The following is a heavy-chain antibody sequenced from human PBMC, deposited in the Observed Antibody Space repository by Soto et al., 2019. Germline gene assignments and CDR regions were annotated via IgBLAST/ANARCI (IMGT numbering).Heavy chain of an antibody. Sequence: SETLSLTCAVAGGSFTSNNWWTWVRQPPGQGLEWIGEIYRTGSTNYNPSLKSRVTISLDKSENQFSLKVTSLTAADTAVYYCARRAPGTSVDYWGQGTLVTVSS. CDR3: ARRAPGTSVDY. V-gene: IGHV4-4*02. CDR2: IYRTGST. D-gene: IGHD1-7*01. CDR1: GGSFTSNNW. J-gene: IGHJ4*02.